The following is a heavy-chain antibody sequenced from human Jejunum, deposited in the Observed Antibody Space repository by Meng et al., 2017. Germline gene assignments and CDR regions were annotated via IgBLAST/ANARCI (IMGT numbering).Heavy chain of an antibody. Sequence: GESLKISCAASGFIFSSYGMHWVRQAPGKGLEWVAGIWYHGRNDFYADSVKGRFTISRDTSTLYLEMNSLRVEDTAVYYCARDDDTSSHYSWFDHWGQGTWVTVSS. D-gene: IGHD2-2*01. CDR1: GFIFSSYG. J-gene: IGHJ5*02. CDR3: ARDDDTSSHYSWFDH. V-gene: IGHV3-33*01. CDR2: IWYHGRND.